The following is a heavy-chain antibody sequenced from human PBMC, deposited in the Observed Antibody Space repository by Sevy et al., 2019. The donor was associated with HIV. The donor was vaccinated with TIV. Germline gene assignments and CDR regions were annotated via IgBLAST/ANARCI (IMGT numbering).Heavy chain of an antibody. Sequence: SEILSLTCTVSGDSISGYYWSWIRQPPGKGLEWIGYIYYSGITNYNPSLKSPVTISADTSKNQISLNLSSVTAADTAVYYCANGISARLDYWGQGTLVTVSS. CDR2: IYYSGIT. J-gene: IGHJ4*02. CDR1: GDSISGYY. CDR3: ANGISARLDY. V-gene: IGHV4-59*01. D-gene: IGHD6-6*01.